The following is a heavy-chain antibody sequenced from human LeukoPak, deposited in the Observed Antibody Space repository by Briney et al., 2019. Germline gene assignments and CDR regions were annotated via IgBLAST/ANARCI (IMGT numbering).Heavy chain of an antibody. CDR1: GFTFRSYW. Sequence: GGSLRLSCPASGFTFRSYWMSWVRRAPGRGLEWVANLNQDGSEKYYVDSVKGRFTISRDNAKKSLYLQMNSLRAEDTAVYYCGRDGGPVDHWGQGTLVTVSS. V-gene: IGHV3-7*03. D-gene: IGHD3-16*01. CDR3: GRDGGPVDH. CDR2: LNQDGSEK. J-gene: IGHJ4*02.